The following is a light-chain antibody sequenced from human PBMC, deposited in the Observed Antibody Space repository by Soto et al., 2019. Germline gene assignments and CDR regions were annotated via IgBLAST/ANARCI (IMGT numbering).Light chain of an antibody. V-gene: IGLV6-57*02. CDR2: EDN. CDR1: SGSIASNY. Sequence: NFMLTQPHSVSESPGKTVTISCTGSSGSIASNYVQWYQQRPGSAPTTVICEDNQRPSGVPDRFSGSTDGSSNSASLTISGLQTEDEADYYCQSYDSSTVVFGGGTKVTVL. J-gene: IGLJ2*01. CDR3: QSYDSSTVV.